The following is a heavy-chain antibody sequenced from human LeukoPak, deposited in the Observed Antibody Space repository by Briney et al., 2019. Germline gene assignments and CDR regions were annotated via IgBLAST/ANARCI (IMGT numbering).Heavy chain of an antibody. CDR2: INQDGSEK. Sequence: GGSLRLSCAASGFTFTTYWMGWVRQAPGKGLEWVANINQDGSEKYYVDSVKGRFTISRDNAKNSLYLQMNSLGAEDAAVYYCARPLKYYYGSETYFWFDPWGQGTLVTVSS. D-gene: IGHD3-10*01. CDR1: GFTFTTYW. V-gene: IGHV3-7*01. CDR3: ARPLKYYYGSETYFWFDP. J-gene: IGHJ5*02.